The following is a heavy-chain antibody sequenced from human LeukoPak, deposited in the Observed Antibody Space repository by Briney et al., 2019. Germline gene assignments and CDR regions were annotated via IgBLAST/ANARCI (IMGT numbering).Heavy chain of an antibody. CDR3: ARGLYGDYRADAFDI. Sequence: GASVKVSCKTSGYIFAGYYMHWVRQAPGQGLEWMGWISAYNGNTNYAQKLQGRVTMTTDTSTSTAYMELRSLRSDDTAVYYCARGLYGDYRADAFDIWGQGTMVTVSS. J-gene: IGHJ3*02. D-gene: IGHD4-17*01. CDR1: GYIFAGYY. CDR2: ISAYNGNT. V-gene: IGHV1-18*04.